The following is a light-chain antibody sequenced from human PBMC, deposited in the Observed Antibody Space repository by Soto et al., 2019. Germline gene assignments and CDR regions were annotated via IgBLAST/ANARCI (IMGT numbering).Light chain of an antibody. V-gene: IGLV1-51*01. Sequence: QSVLTQSPSVSAAPGQKVTISCSGSSANIGTNYVSWYQQFPGTAPKLVIYDSDRRPSEIPDRFSGSKSGTSATLDITGLQTGDEADYYCGAWDGSLSVVLFGGGIKLTVL. CDR2: DSD. J-gene: IGLJ2*01. CDR1: SANIGTNY. CDR3: GAWDGSLSVVL.